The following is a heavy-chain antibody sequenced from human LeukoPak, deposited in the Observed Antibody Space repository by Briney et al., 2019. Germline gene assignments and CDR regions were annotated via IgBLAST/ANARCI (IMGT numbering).Heavy chain of an antibody. CDR3: AREDPHTATSDY. CDR2: IYSGGST. J-gene: IGHJ4*02. V-gene: IGHV3-66*01. Sequence: GGSLRLSCVASGFTVSSNYMGWVRQAPGKGLEWVSVIYSGGSTYYADSVKGRFTISRDNSKNTLYLQMNSLRAEDTAVYYCAREDPHTATSDYWGQGTLVTVSS. CDR1: GFTVSSNY. D-gene: IGHD5-18*01.